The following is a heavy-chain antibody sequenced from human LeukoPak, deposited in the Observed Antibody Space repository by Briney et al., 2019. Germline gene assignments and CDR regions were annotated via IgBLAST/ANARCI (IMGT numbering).Heavy chain of an antibody. J-gene: IGHJ4*02. Sequence: PSETLSLTCTVSGGSISRYYWSWIRQPPGKGLEWIGYIYYSGSTNYNPSLTSRVTISIDKSKNQFSLKLSSVTAADTAVYYCARYVWGSYPTFEDYWGQGTLVTVSS. CDR3: ARYVWGSYPTFEDY. CDR2: IYYSGST. D-gene: IGHD3-16*02. CDR1: GGSISRYY. V-gene: IGHV4-59*01.